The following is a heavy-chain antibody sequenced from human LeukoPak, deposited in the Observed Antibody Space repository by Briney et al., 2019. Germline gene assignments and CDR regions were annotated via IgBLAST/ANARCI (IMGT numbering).Heavy chain of an antibody. V-gene: IGHV3-66*02. D-gene: IGHD5-18*01. CDR1: GFTVSSNY. CDR2: IYSGGST. CDR3: ARGGGGYSYGFSYY. Sequence: GGSLRLSCAASGFTVSSNYMSWVRQAPGKGLEWLSVIYSGGSTYYADSVKGRFTISRDNSKNTLYLQMNSLRAEDTAVYYCARGGGGYSYGFSYYWGQGTLVTVSS. J-gene: IGHJ4*02.